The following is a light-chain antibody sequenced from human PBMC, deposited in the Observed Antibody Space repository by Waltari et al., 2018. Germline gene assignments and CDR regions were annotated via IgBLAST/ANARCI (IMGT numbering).Light chain of an antibody. CDR2: DAS. CDR3: QQRTNWPLT. CDR1: QSVNYF. Sequence: EIVLTQSPATLSLSPGERATLSCRASQSVNYFLAWFQQKPGQAHRLLIYDASNMAPGIPARFSGSWSGTDFTLNISRLEPEDFAVYYCQQRTNWPLTFGGGTKVEIK. J-gene: IGKJ4*01. V-gene: IGKV3-11*01.